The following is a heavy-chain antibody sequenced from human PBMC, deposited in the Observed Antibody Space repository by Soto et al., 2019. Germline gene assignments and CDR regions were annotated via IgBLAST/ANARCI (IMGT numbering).Heavy chain of an antibody. Sequence: PGGSLRLSCAASGFTFSSYAMSWVRQAPGKGLEWVSAISGSGGSTYYADSVKGRFTISRDNSKNTLYLQMNSLRAEDTAVYYCAKDLVVYDYGDNWFDPWGQGTLVTVSS. CDR2: ISGSGGST. CDR3: AKDLVVYDYGDNWFDP. V-gene: IGHV3-23*01. CDR1: GFTFSSYA. D-gene: IGHD4-17*01. J-gene: IGHJ5*02.